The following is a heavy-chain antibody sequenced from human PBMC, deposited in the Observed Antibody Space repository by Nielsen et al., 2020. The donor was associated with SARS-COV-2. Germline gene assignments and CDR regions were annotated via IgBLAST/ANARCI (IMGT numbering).Heavy chain of an antibody. D-gene: IGHD6-19*01. CDR3: AKARVILYTSGWFLFDY. J-gene: IGHJ4*02. Sequence: VRQAPGKGLEWVALISYDGSNKYYADSVKGRFTISRDNSKNTLYLQMDSLRVEDTAVYYCAKARVILYTSGWFLFDYWGQGSLVTVSS. CDR2: ISYDGSNK. V-gene: IGHV3-30*18.